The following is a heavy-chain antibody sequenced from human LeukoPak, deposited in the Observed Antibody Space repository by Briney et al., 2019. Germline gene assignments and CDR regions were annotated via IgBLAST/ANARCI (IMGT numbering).Heavy chain of an antibody. J-gene: IGHJ4*02. CDR1: GFSFSNYD. CDR2: IWYGGSNK. D-gene: IGHD4-17*01. CDR3: ARGDPTVTTKQNLDY. Sequence: PGGSLRLSCAASGFSFSNYDMHWVHQAPGKGLEWVAVIWYGGSNKYYADSVKGRFTISRDNSKNTLYLQMNSLRVEDTAVYYCARGDPTVTTKQNLDYWGQGTLVTVSS. V-gene: IGHV3-33*01.